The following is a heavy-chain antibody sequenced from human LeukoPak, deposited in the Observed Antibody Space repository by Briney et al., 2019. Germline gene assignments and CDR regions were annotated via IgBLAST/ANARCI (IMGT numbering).Heavy chain of an antibody. CDR1: GGSISSSSYY. J-gene: IGHJ6*03. V-gene: IGHV4-39*01. D-gene: IGHD1-1*01. CDR2: IYYSGST. Sequence: MSSETLSLTCTVSGGSISSSSYYWGWIRQPPGKGLEWIGSIYYSGSTYYNPSLKSRVTISVDTSKNQFSLKLSSVTAADTAVYYCARRGTWYYYMDVWGKGTTVTTSS. CDR3: ARRGTWYYYMDV.